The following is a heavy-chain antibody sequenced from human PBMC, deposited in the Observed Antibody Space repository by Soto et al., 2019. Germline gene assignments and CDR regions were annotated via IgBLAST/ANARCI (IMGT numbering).Heavy chain of an antibody. CDR1: GDSVSSNSAA. D-gene: IGHD3-10*01. V-gene: IGHV6-1*01. Sequence: PSQTLSLICAISGDSVSSNSAAWNWIRQSPSRGLEWLGRTYYRSKWYNDYAVSVKSRITINPDTSKNQFSLQLNSVTPEDTAVYYCARDILLWFGESSGTYYYGMDVWGQGTTVTVSS. CDR3: ARDILLWFGESSGTYYYGMDV. CDR2: TYYRSKWYN. J-gene: IGHJ6*02.